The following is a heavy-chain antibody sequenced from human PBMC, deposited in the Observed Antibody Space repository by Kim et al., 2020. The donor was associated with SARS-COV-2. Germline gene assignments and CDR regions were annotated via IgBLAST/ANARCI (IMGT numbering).Heavy chain of an antibody. D-gene: IGHD5-12*01. CDR3: ARHFDEDRGYSGYEDWYFDL. CDR1: GGSISSSSYY. J-gene: IGHJ2*01. Sequence: SETLSLTCTVSGGSISSSSYYWGWIRQPPGKGLEWIGSIYYSGSTYYNPSLKSRVTISVDTSKNQFSLKLSSVTAADTAVYYCARHFDEDRGYSGYEDWYFDLWGRGTLVTVSS. CDR2: IYYSGST. V-gene: IGHV4-39*01.